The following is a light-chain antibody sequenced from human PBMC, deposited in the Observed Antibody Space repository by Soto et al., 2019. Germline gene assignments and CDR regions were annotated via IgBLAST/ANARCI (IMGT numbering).Light chain of an antibody. CDR3: SSHAVINTVV. V-gene: IGLV2-8*01. CDR1: SSDVGGYNY. Sequence: QSALTQPPSASGSPGQSVTISCTGTSSDVGGYNYGSWYQQHPGKAPKLMIYEVTKRPSGVPDRFSGSKSGNTASLTVSGLLAEDEADYYCSSHAVINTVVFGGGTQLTVL. J-gene: IGLJ3*02. CDR2: EVT.